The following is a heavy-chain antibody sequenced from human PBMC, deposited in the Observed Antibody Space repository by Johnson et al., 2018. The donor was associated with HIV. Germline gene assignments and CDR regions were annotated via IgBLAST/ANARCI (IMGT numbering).Heavy chain of an antibody. D-gene: IGHD1-7*01. CDR1: GFTVSSNY. Sequence: VQLVESGGGVVQAGRSLRLSCAASGFTVSSNYMSWVRQAPGKGLEWVSVIYSGGSTYYADSVKGRFTISRDNSKNTLDLQMNSLRAEDTAVYYCARAPQTYNWNYMMAFDMWGQGTMVTVSP. CDR3: ARAPQTYNWNYMMAFDM. CDR2: IYSGGST. J-gene: IGHJ3*02. V-gene: IGHV3-66*01.